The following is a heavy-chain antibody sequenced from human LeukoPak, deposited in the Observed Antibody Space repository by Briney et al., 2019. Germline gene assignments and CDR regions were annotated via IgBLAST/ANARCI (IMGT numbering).Heavy chain of an antibody. CDR1: GGSISPYY. CDR2: IYTSGST. CDR3: ARAKDNYRGNDASDI. J-gene: IGHJ3*02. Sequence: SETLSLTCTVSGGSISPYYWSWIRQPAGKGLEWIGRIYTSGSTNYNPSLKSRVTMSVDPSKNQFSLKLSSVTAADTAVYYCARAKDNYRGNDASDIWGQGTMVTVSS. D-gene: IGHD4/OR15-4a*01. V-gene: IGHV4-4*07.